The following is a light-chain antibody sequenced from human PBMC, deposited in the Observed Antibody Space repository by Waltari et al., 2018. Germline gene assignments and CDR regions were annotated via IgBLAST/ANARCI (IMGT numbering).Light chain of an antibody. CDR3: QNYDKVTWT. CDR2: ASS. CDR1: RDISNS. V-gene: IGKV1-27*01. J-gene: IGKJ1*01. Sequence: DIQMTQSPSSLSASVGDILTITCRASRDISNSLAWYQQVAGKVPKFLIYASSTLQSGVPSRFSGSGSGSDFTLTINNLQHEDFATYYCQNYDKVTWTFGPGTRVDVK.